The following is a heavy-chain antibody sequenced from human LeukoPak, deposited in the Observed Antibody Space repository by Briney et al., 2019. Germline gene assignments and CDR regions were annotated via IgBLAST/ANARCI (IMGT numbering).Heavy chain of an antibody. J-gene: IGHJ4*02. V-gene: IGHV3-13*01. D-gene: IGHD2-15*01. Sequence: GGSLRLSCAASRFTFTTYGMHWVRQATGKGLQWVSAISTTGDTYYPGSVKGRFTISRENAKNSLYLQMNSLRAGDAAVYYCAKSPVTTCSGAYCYPFDYWSQGTLVTVSS. CDR2: ISTTGDT. CDR3: AKSPVTTCSGAYCYPFDY. CDR1: RFTFTTYG.